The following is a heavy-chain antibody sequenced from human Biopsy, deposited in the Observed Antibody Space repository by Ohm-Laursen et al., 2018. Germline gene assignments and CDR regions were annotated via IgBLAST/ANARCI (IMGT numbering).Heavy chain of an antibody. CDR2: INTSGGGT. CDR3: AKPADSYGSEFYFDY. D-gene: IGHD4-17*01. J-gene: IGHJ4*02. V-gene: IGHV3-23*01. CDR1: GFTFSSYA. Sequence: LRLSCAAPGFTFSSYAMTWVRQAPGKGLEWVSVINTSGGGTHYAVSVKGRFTISRDNSKNTLYLRMNSLRAEDTAVYYCAKPADSYGSEFYFDYWGQGTLVTVSS.